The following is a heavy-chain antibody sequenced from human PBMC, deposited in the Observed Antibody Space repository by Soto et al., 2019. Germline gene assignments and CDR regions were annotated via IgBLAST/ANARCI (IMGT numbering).Heavy chain of an antibody. Sequence: GASVKVSSKASGYTFTSYGISCVRQAPGQGLEWMGWISAYNGNTNYAQKLQGRVTMTTDTSTSTAYMELRSLRSDDTAVYYCARVARTESYSSSSTDGAFDIWGQGTMVTVSS. J-gene: IGHJ3*02. CDR3: ARVARTESYSSSSTDGAFDI. D-gene: IGHD6-13*01. V-gene: IGHV1-18*01. CDR1: GYTFTSYG. CDR2: ISAYNGNT.